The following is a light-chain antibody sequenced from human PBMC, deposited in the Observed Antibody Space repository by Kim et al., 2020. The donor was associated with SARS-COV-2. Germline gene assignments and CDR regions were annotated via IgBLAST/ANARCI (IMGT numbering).Light chain of an antibody. CDR2: DTS. Sequence: EIVLTQSPATLSLSPGDRATLSCRASQSVTTHLAWYQQKPGQAPTLLIQDTSHRAAGIPDRFSGRGSGTDFILTISSLEPEDFAVYYCQQRSKWECSFGGGTKVDIK. CDR3: QQRSKWECS. V-gene: IGKV3-11*01. J-gene: IGKJ4*01. CDR1: QSVTTH.